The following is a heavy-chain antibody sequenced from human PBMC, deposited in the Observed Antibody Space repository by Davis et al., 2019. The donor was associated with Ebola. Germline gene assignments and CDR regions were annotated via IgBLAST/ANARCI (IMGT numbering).Heavy chain of an antibody. D-gene: IGHD3-3*01. V-gene: IGHV3-23*01. CDR1: GFTFSSYA. Sequence: GGSLRLSCAASGFTFSSYAMSWVRQAPGKGLEWVSAISGSGGSTYYADSVKGRFTISRDNSKNTLYLQMNSLRAEDTAVYYCAKDWHATIFGMAKDYWGQGTLVTVSS. J-gene: IGHJ4*02. CDR2: ISGSGGST. CDR3: AKDWHATIFGMAKDY.